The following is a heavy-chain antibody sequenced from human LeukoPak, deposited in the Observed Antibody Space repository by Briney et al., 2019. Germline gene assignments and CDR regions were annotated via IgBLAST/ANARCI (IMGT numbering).Heavy chain of an antibody. V-gene: IGHV1-18*01. CDR1: GYSFTRYG. CDR3: ARDTIRLWLVPFDY. CDR2: ISTYNGNT. J-gene: IGHJ4*02. Sequence: ASVKVSCKASGYSFTRYGFSWVRQAPGQGLEWMGWISTYNGNTNYAQNFQGRCTMTTDTSTSTAYMELRSLRPADTAVSYCARDTIRLWLVPFDYWGQGTLVTVSS. D-gene: IGHD3-10*01.